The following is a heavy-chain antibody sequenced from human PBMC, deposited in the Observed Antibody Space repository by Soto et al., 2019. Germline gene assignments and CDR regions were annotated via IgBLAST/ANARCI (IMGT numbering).Heavy chain of an antibody. J-gene: IGHJ6*02. V-gene: IGHV4-31*09. D-gene: IGHD3-16*01. CDR2: IYHTGIA. CDR1: GGSISSGGYY. Sequence: LSLTCTVSGGSISSGGYYWSWIRQHPGKGLEWIGYIYHTGIANYNPSLESRVAFSVDKSKNQFSLSLTSVTAADTAVYYCVSKLGPYYYGLDVWGQGTTVTVSS. CDR3: VSKLGPYYYGLDV.